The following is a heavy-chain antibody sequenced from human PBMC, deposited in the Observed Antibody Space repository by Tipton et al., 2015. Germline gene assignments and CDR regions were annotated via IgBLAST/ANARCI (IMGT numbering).Heavy chain of an antibody. D-gene: IGHD2-15*01. CDR1: GLYFGGYG. Sequence: SLRLSCVVSGLYFGGYGMHWVRQSPGAGLEWVATINNDGKITKHADSLKGRFIVSRDNSNNTLYLQMSSLRPEDTAVYYCVKDRGAVMVVAARYGMDVWGRGTTVTVSS. J-gene: IGHJ6*02. CDR3: VKDRGAVMVVAARYGMDV. V-gene: IGHV3-30*18. CDR2: INNDGKIT.